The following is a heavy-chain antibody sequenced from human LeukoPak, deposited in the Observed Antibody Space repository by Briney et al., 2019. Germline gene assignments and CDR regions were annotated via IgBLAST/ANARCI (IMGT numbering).Heavy chain of an antibody. Sequence: GASVKVSCKASGYNLTNYGINWVRQAPGQGLEWMGWISAYIGNTIHAQKFQGRVTMTTDISTSTAYMELRSLGSDDTAVYYCARFLPDTADDYWGQGTLVTVSS. CDR3: ARFLPDTADDY. D-gene: IGHD5-18*01. V-gene: IGHV1-18*01. CDR2: ISAYIGNT. J-gene: IGHJ4*02. CDR1: GYNLTNYG.